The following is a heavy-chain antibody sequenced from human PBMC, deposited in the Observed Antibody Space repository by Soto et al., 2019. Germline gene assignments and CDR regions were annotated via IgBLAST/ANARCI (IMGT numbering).Heavy chain of an antibody. D-gene: IGHD3-9*01. CDR2: IYNSGRT. V-gene: IGHV4-59*01. CDR3: ASLTGNNWFDP. CDR1: GGSISSYY. Sequence: QVQLQESGPGLVKPSETLSLTCSVSGGSISSYYWSWIRQPPGKGLEWIGYIYNSGRTNSNPSLKSRVTISXXTSKSQFSLKLSSVTAADTAVYYCASLTGNNWFDPWGQGTLVTVSS. J-gene: IGHJ5*02.